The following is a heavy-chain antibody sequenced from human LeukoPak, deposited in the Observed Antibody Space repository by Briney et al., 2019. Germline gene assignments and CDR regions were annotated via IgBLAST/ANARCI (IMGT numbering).Heavy chain of an antibody. D-gene: IGHD2-8*01. CDR3: ARDVGSWSVLMVYARFDP. J-gene: IGHJ5*02. CDR1: GGSISGYY. Sequence: PSETLSLTCTVSGGSISGYYWSWIRQPAGKGLEWIGRIYTSGSTNYNPSLKSRVTMSVDTSKNQFSLKLSSVTAVDTAVYYCARDVGSWSVLMVYARFDPWGQGTLVTVSS. CDR2: IYTSGST. V-gene: IGHV4-4*07.